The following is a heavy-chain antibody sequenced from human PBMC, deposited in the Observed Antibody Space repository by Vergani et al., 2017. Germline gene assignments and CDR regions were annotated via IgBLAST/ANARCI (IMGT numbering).Heavy chain of an antibody. CDR1: GGSFSGYY. CDR3: ARAVDRDYDFWSGYMAFDI. V-gene: IGHV4-34*01. CDR2: INHSGST. J-gene: IGHJ3*02. D-gene: IGHD3-3*01. Sequence: QVQLQQWGAGLLKPSETLSLTCAVYGGSFSGYYWSWIRQPPGKGLEWIGEINHSGSTNYNPSLKSRVTISVDTSKNQFSLKLSSVTAADTAVYYCARAVDRDYDFWSGYMAFDIWGQGTMVTVSS.